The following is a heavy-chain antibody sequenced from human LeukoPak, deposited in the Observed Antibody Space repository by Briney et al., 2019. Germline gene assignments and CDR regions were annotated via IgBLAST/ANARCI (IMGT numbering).Heavy chain of an antibody. J-gene: IGHJ4*02. CDR3: ARADSSSWYEPHFDY. V-gene: IGHV4-4*07. D-gene: IGHD6-13*01. CDR1: GVSISSYY. CDR2: MYTSGSS. Sequence: PSETLSLTCTVSGVSISSYYWSWIRQPAGKGLELIGLMYTSGSSNYNPSLKSRVTMSVDTSKNQFSLKLTSVTAADTAVYYCARADSSSWYEPHFDYWGQGTLVTVSS.